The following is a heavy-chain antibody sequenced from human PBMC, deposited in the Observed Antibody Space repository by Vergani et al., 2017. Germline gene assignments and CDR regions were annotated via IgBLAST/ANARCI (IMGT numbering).Heavy chain of an antibody. CDR3: ARFEGYSSRDDY. V-gene: IGHV3-21*01. D-gene: IGHD6-19*01. CDR2: ISSSSTYI. Sequence: EVQLVESGGGLVKPGGSLRLSCAASGFTFSSYSMNWVRQAPGKGLEWVSSISSSSTYIYYADSLKGRFTISRDNAKNSLYLQMNSLRAEDTAVYYCARFEGYSSRDDYWGQGTLVTVSS. CDR1: GFTFSSYS. J-gene: IGHJ4*02.